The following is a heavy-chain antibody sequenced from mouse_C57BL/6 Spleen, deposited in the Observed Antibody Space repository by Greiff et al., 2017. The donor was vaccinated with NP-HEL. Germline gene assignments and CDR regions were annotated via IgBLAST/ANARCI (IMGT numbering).Heavy chain of an antibody. CDR1: GYTFTSYW. Sequence: QVQLQQPGAELVMPGASVKLSCKASGYTFTSYWMHWVKQRPGQGLEWIGEIDPSDSYTNYNQKFKGKSTLTVDKSSSTAYMQLSSLTSEDSAVYYCARGGDDYGHLDYWDQGTTLTVSS. J-gene: IGHJ2*01. CDR3: ARGGDDYGHLDY. D-gene: IGHD2-4*01. CDR2: IDPSDSYT. V-gene: IGHV1-69*01.